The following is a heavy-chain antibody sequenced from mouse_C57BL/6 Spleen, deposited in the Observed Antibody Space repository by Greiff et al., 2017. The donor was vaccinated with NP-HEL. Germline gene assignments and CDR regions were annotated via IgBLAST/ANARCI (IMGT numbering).Heavy chain of an antibody. CDR1: GYAFSSYW. D-gene: IGHD1-1*01. CDR3: ARDYYGSSSAT. V-gene: IGHV1-80*01. Sequence: VQLQQSGAELVKPGASVKISCKASGYAFSSYWMNWVKQRPGKGLEWIGQIYPGDGDTNYNGKFKGKATLTADKSSSTAYMQLSSLTSEDSAVYFCARDYYGSSSATWGQGTTLTVSS. J-gene: IGHJ2*01. CDR2: IYPGDGDT.